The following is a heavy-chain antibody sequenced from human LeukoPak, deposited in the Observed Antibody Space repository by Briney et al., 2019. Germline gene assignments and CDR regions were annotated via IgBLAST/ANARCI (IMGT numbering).Heavy chain of an antibody. D-gene: IGHD3-9*01. CDR2: IRPEGTTT. V-gene: IGHV3-74*03. Sequence: GGSLRLSCAASGFTFSTYWMHWVRQAPGKGLVWVSRIRPEGTTTAYADSVKGRFTISRDNAKNTLFLQMNSLSAEDSAVYYCARDLDWILFDYWGQGTLVTVSS. CDR3: ARDLDWILFDY. CDR1: GFTFSTYW. J-gene: IGHJ4*02.